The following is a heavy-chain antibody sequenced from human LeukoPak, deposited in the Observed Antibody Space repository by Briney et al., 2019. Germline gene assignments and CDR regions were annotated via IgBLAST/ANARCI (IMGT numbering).Heavy chain of an antibody. CDR1: GGSISTYY. CDR2: IYTSGST. J-gene: IGHJ6*03. Sequence: SETLSLTCSVSGGSISTYYWSWIRQPPGKGLEWIGRIYTSGSTNYNPSLKSRVTISVDTSKNQFSLKLSSVTAADTAVYYCARTLNYYYYMDVWGKGTTVTVSS. CDR3: ARTLNYYYYMDV. V-gene: IGHV4-4*08.